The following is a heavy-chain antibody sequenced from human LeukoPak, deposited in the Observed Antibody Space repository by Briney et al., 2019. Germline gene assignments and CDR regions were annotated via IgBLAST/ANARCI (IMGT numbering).Heavy chain of an antibody. CDR2: INHSGST. CDR3: ARSYYYDSSGYYALYYGMDV. V-gene: IGHV4-34*01. CDR1: GGSFSGYY. J-gene: IGHJ6*02. Sequence: SETLSLTCTVYGGSFSGYYWSWIRQPPGKGLEWIGEINHSGSTNYNPSLKSRVTISVDTSKNQFSLKLSSVTAADTAVYYCARSYYYDSSGYYALYYGMDVWGQGTTVTVSS. D-gene: IGHD3-22*01.